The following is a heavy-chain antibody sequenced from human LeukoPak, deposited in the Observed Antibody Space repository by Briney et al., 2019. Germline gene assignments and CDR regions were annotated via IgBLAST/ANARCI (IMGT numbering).Heavy chain of an antibody. D-gene: IGHD6-19*01. CDR3: ARVTQQWPHYYFDY. CDR1: GGSISSSSY. CDR2: IYYSDGST. J-gene: IGHJ4*02. V-gene: IGHV4-39*07. Sequence: KTSETLSLTCIVSGGSISSSSYWGWIRQPPGKGLEWIGSIYYSDGSTYYNPSLKSRVTISVDTSKNQFSLKLSSVNAADTAVYYCARVTQQWPHYYFDYWGQGTLVTVSS.